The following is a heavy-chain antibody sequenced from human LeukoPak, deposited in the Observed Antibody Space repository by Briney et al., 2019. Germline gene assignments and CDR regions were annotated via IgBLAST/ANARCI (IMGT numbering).Heavy chain of an antibody. D-gene: IGHD4-17*01. CDR3: ARATHDYGDYVDYYYYYGMDV. CDR1: GFTFSSYS. Sequence: GGSLRLSCAASGFTFSSYSMNWVRQAPGKGLEWVSSISSSSYIYYADSVKGRFTISRDNAKNSLYLQMNSLRAEDTAMYYCARATHDYGDYVDYYYYYGMDVWGKGTTVTVSS. CDR2: ISSSSYI. J-gene: IGHJ6*04. V-gene: IGHV3-21*01.